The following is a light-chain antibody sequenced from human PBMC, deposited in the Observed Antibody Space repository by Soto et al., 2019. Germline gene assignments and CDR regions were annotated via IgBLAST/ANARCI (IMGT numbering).Light chain of an antibody. Sequence: QSVLTQPASVSGSPGQSITISCTGTSSDVGNCKYVSWYQQHPGKAPKLIIYEVSNRPSGVSDRFSGSKSGNTASLTISGLQAEDETDYYCLSYTSSGTYVFGTGTKLTVL. CDR1: SSDVGNCKY. V-gene: IGLV2-14*01. CDR2: EVS. CDR3: LSYTSSGTYV. J-gene: IGLJ1*01.